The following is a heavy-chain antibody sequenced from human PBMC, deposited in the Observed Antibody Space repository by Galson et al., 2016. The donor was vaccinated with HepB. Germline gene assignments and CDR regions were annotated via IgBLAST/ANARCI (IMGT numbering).Heavy chain of an antibody. CDR2: ISGIGANT. J-gene: IGHJ4*02. D-gene: IGHD6-13*01. Sequence: SLPLPCAASGFTLRSYALTWVRHAPGQGLEWVSGISGIGANTYYANAVKGRFTIPIDNSNNTLYLQENSLRAEDTALYFCARYSDRWAPFDHWGQGSLVTVSS. CDR3: ARYSDRWAPFDH. CDR1: GFTLRSYA. V-gene: IGHV3-23*01.